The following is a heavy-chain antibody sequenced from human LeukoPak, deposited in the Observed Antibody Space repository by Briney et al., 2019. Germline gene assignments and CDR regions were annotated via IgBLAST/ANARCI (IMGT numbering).Heavy chain of an antibody. V-gene: IGHV4-59*08. CDR1: GGSMSKNY. CDR3: ARLQSANHDNGYYTGGFYYMDV. Sequence: SETLSLTCSVSGGSMSKNYWGWIRQPPGRGLEWIGYISYTGSTSYTPSLQSRVSIFLETPRNQFSLEVSSVIAADTALYYCARLQSANHDNGYYTGGFYYMDVWGKGTTVTVSS. D-gene: IGHD4-17*01. CDR2: ISYTGST. J-gene: IGHJ6*03.